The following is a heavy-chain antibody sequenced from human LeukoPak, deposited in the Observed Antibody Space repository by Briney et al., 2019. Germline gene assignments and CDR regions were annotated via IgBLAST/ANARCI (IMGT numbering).Heavy chain of an antibody. V-gene: IGHV4-30-4*08. J-gene: IGHJ6*02. D-gene: IGHD3-10*01. CDR2: IYYSGST. CDR1: GGSISSGGYS. Sequence: SETLSLTCAVSGGSISSGGYSWSWIRQPPGKGLEWIGYIYYSGSTYYNPSLKSRVTISVGTSKNQFSLKLSSVTAADTAVYYCARFYRELLWFGELFYPFVWGQGTTVTVSS. CDR3: ARFYRELLWFGELFYPFV.